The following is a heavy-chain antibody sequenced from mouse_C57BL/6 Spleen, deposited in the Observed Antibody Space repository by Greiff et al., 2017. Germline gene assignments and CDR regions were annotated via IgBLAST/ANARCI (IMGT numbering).Heavy chain of an antibody. V-gene: IGHV10-1*01. CDR3: VRHPGLLGAMDY. CDR1: GFSFNTYA. CDR2: IRSKSNNYAT. J-gene: IGHJ4*01. D-gene: IGHD2-10*01. Sequence: EVMLVESGGGLVQPKGSLKLSCAASGFSFNTYAMNWVRQAPGKGLEWVARIRSKSNNYATYYADSVKNRITISRDDSESMLYLQMNNLKTEDTAMYYFVRHPGLLGAMDYWGQGTSVTVSS.